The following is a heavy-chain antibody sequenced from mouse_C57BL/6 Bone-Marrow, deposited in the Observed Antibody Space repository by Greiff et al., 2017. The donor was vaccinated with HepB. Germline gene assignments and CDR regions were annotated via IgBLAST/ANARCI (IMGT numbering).Heavy chain of an antibody. Sequence: VQLQQPGAELVMPGASVKLSCKASGYTFTSYWMHWVKQRPGQGLEWIGEIDPSDSYTNYNQKFKGKSTLTVDKSSSTAYMQLSSLTSEDSAVYYCAKEKTLTYAMDYWGQGTSVTVSS. CDR2: IDPSDSYT. J-gene: IGHJ4*01. CDR3: AKEKTLTYAMDY. CDR1: GYTFTSYW. D-gene: IGHD4-1*01. V-gene: IGHV1-69*01.